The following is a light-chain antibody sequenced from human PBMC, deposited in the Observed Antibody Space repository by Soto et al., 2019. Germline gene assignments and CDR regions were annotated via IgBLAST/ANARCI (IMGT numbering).Light chain of an antibody. CDR1: SSDVGGYNY. CDR3: GSYASSSTLYV. CDR2: DVS. J-gene: IGLJ1*01. V-gene: IGLV2-14*01. Sequence: QSALTQPASVSGSPGQSITISCTGTSSDVGGYNYVSWYQQHSGKAPKLMIYDVSNRPSGVSNRFSGSKSGNTASLTISGRQADDEGDDYCGSYASSSTLYVFGPGTKLTVL.